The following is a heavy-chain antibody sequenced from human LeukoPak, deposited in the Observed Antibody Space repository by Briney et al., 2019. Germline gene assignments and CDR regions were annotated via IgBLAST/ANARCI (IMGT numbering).Heavy chain of an antibody. CDR3: ARGPELVLDY. D-gene: IGHD1-7*01. V-gene: IGHV3-7*02. Sequence: GGSLRLSCAASGFTFSDSWMTWVRQAPGKGLEWVAHIKEDGTDQYYVDSVKGRFTISRDNAKNSLYLQMNSLRAEDTAVFYCARGPELVLDYWGQGTLVTVSS. CDR2: IKEDGTDQ. J-gene: IGHJ4*02. CDR1: GFTFSDSW.